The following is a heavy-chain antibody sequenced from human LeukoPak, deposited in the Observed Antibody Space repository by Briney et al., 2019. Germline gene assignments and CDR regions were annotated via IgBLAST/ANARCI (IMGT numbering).Heavy chain of an antibody. J-gene: IGHJ4*02. CDR2: ISSSGGST. V-gene: IGHV3-23*01. CDR1: GFTFSSYA. CDR3: AKGLAYCGGDCYARNDY. Sequence: GGSLRLSCAASGFTFSSYAMSWVRQAPGKGLEWVSAISSSGGSTYYADSVKGRFTITRDNSKNTPYLQMNSLGAEDTAVYYCAKGLAYCGGDCYARNDYWGQGTLVTVSS. D-gene: IGHD2-21*01.